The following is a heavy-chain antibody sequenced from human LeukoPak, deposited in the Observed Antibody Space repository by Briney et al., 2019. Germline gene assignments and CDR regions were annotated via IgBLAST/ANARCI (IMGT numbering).Heavy chain of an antibody. J-gene: IGHJ4*02. CDR1: GYTFTSYD. CDR2: MSPNSGDT. V-gene: IGHV1-8*01. Sequence: ASVKVSCKASGYTFTSYDFNWVRQATGQRPEWMGWMSPNSGDTGYAQKFQDRVTMTRNTSISTAYKELSSLRSDDTAVYYCARGPPNWGYDYWGPGTLVTVSS. D-gene: IGHD7-27*01. CDR3: ARGPPNWGYDY.